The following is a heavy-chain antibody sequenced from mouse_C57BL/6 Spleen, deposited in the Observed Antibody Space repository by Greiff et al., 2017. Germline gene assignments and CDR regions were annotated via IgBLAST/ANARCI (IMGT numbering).Heavy chain of an antibody. J-gene: IGHJ3*01. CDR2: IYPSDGST. Sequence: VQVVESDAELVKPGASVKISCKASGYTFTDHSIHWMKQRPEQGLEWIGYIYPSDGSTKYNEKFKGKATLTADTSSSTAYMQLNSLTSEDSAVYFCATYDYDGAFAYWGQGTLVTVSA. D-gene: IGHD2-4*01. V-gene: IGHV1-78*01. CDR1: GYTFTDHS. CDR3: ATYDYDGAFAY.